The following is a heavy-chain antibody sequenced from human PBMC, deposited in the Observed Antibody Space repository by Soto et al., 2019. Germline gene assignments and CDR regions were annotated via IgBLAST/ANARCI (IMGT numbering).Heavy chain of an antibody. CDR2: ISGSGSTR. D-gene: IGHD2-8*01. CDR1: GFTFSTHE. Sequence: GGSLRLSCATSGFTFSTHEMNWVRQAPGRGLEWIAKISGSGSTRNYADSVKGRFIISRDNGQRTVDLQMNSLRVEDTAVYYCARGGVYWGQGTLVTAPQ. J-gene: IGHJ4*02. CDR3: ARGGVY. V-gene: IGHV3-48*03.